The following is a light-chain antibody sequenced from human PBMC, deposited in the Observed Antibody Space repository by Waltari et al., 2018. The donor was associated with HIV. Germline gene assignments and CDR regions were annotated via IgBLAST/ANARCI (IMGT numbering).Light chain of an antibody. Sequence: HSVLTQPPSASGTPGQTVIISCSGNTSNIANNDVTWYQHFPGSAPKLLSYMNNYRPSGVPDRFAGSRSGTSASLTISGLQIEDEAQYYCATWDDSLNGVFGAGTRLTVL. CDR1: TSNIANND. J-gene: IGLJ3*02. CDR3: ATWDDSLNGV. CDR2: MNN. V-gene: IGLV1-44*01.